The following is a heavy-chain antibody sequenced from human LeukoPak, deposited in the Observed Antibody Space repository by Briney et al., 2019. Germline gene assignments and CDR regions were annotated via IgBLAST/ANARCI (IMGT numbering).Heavy chain of an antibody. CDR2: SEGDDSTT. CDR1: GFTIGRYW. CDR3: AKLDWLDP. V-gene: IGHV3-74*03. Sequence: GGSLRLSCAASGFTIGRYWMHWVRQAPGKGLVWVSRSEGDDSTTTYADSVKGRFTVSRDTAKNTLYPQMNSLRVEDTAVYYCAKLDWLDPWGQGTLVTVSP. J-gene: IGHJ5*02.